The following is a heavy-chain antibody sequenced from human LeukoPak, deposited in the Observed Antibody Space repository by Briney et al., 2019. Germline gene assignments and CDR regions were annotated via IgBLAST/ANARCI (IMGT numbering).Heavy chain of an antibody. J-gene: IGHJ6*03. Sequence: PPETLSLTSTDPGGSTSSYYWSWSRQPLREGLEWIGYMYYSGTTNYNPSFKSRVTISVDTSKNQFSLKLSSVTAADTAVYYCVRGHDDYYMDVWGKGITVTVSS. CDR3: VRGHDDYYMDV. CDR2: MYYSGTT. V-gene: IGHV4-59*01. CDR1: GGSTSSYY.